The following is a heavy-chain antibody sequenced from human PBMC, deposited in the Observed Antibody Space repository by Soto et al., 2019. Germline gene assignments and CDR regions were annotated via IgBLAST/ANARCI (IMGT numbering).Heavy chain of an antibody. J-gene: IGHJ6*02. D-gene: IGHD4-17*01. V-gene: IGHV1-46*01. Sequence: ASVKVSCKAFGYTFTSYYMHWVRQAPGQGLEWMGIINPSGGSTSYAQKFQGRVTMTRDTSTSTVYMELSSLRSEDTAVYYCARDSPYGDSFYYYYGMDVWGQGTTVTVSS. CDR3: ARDSPYGDSFYYYYGMDV. CDR2: INPSGGST. CDR1: GYTFTSYY.